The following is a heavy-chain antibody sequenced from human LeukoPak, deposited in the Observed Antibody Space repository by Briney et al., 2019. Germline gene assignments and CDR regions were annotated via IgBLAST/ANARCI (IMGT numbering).Heavy chain of an antibody. J-gene: IGHJ4*02. CDR1: GGSISSCY. D-gene: IGHD5-12*01. CDR3: ARGDDYKSTLFDY. CDR2: ISYSGTT. V-gene: IGHV4-59*01. Sequence: SETLSLTCTVSGGSISSCYWNWIRQPPGKGLEWIGYISYSGTTNYNPSLKSRVTISVDTSKKQLSLELTSATAADTAVYYCARGDDYKSTLFDYWGQGTLVTVSS.